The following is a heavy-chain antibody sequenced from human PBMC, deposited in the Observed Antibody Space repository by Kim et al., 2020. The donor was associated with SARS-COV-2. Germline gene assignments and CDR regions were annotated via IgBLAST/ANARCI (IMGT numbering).Heavy chain of an antibody. D-gene: IGHD3-9*01. CDR2: ISYDGNNK. CDR1: GSTFSSSV. CDR3: ANIDWRTAGGLND. Sequence: GGSLRLSCAASGSTFSSSVMHWVRQAPGKGLEWVAVISYDGNNKYYADSVMGRFTISRDNSKNRLFLQMNSLRAEDTAVYYCANIDWRTAGGLNDWGQGTLVTVSS. J-gene: IGHJ4*02. V-gene: IGHV3-30-3*01.